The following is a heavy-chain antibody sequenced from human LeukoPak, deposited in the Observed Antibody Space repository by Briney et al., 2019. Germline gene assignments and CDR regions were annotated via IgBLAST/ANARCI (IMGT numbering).Heavy chain of an antibody. D-gene: IGHD6-13*01. Sequence: SETLSLTCTVSGGSITNYYWSWIRQPPGKGLEWIGYIYYSGSTNYNPSLKSRVTISVDTSKNQFSLKLSSVTAADTAVYYCARDLGIAAAGGFDYWGQGTLVTVSS. CDR3: ARDLGIAAAGGFDY. CDR2: IYYSGST. J-gene: IGHJ4*02. CDR1: GGSITNYY. V-gene: IGHV4-59*01.